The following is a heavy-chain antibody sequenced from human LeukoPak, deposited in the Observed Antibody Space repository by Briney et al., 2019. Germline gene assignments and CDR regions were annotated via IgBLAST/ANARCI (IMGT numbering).Heavy chain of an antibody. D-gene: IGHD3-22*01. J-gene: IGHJ4*02. CDR2: IIPIFGTA. CDR3: AREGFTMIVVEMSGIFDY. V-gene: IGHV1-69*05. CDR1: GGTFSSYA. Sequence: SVKVSCKASGGTFSSYAISWVRQASGQGLEWMGRIIPIFGTANYAQKFQGRVTITTDESTSTAYMELSSLRSEDTAVYYCAREGFTMIVVEMSGIFDYWGQGTLVTVSS.